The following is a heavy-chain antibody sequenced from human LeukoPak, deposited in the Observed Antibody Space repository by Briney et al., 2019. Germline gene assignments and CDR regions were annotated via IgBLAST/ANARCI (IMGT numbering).Heavy chain of an antibody. CDR1: GFTFSSYA. J-gene: IGHJ4*02. V-gene: IGHV3-30-3*01. Sequence: GGSLRLSCAAPGFTFSSYAMHWVRQAPGKGLEWVAVISYDGSNKYYADSVKGRFTISRDNSKNTLYLQMNSLRAEDTAVYYCARDPLGYCSSTSCYTDYFDYWGQGTLVTVSS. CDR3: ARDPLGYCSSTSCYTDYFDY. D-gene: IGHD2-2*02. CDR2: ISYDGSNK.